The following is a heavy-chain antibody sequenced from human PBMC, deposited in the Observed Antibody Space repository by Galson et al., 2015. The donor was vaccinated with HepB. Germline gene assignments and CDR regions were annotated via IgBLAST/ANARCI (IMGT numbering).Heavy chain of an antibody. CDR2: INGGRTTI. Sequence: SLRLSCAASGFTFSSYSMNWIRQVPGKGLEWVSYINGGRTTIYYADSVKGRFTVSRDNTKNSLYLQMNSLRAEDTAVYYCARTYYYDSSFYYSPFDPGGQGTLVTVSS. V-gene: IGHV3-48*04. D-gene: IGHD3-22*01. CDR1: GFTFSSYS. J-gene: IGHJ5*02. CDR3: ARTYYYDSSFYYSPFDP.